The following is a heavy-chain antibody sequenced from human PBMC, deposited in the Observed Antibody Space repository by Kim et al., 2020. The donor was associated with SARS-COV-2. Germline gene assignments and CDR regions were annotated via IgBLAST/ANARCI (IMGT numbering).Heavy chain of an antibody. CDR1: GFTFSSYS. CDR2: ISSSSSYI. D-gene: IGHD6-19*01. CDR3: SKSMVASVAGTFDY. J-gene: IGHJ4*02. Sequence: GGSLRLSCAASGFTFSSYSMNWVRQAPGKGLEWVSSISSSSSYIYYADSVKGRFTISRDNAENSLYLHMNSLRAEDTAVYYCSKSMVASVAGTFDYWGQGTLVTVSS. V-gene: IGHV3-21*01.